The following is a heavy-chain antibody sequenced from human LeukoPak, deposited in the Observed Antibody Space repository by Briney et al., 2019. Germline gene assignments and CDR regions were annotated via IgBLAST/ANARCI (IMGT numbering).Heavy chain of an antibody. V-gene: IGHV3-21*01. CDR3: ARDYRTARTALNWFDP. CDR2: ISSSSSYI. D-gene: IGHD5-18*01. J-gene: IGHJ5*02. CDR1: GFTFSSYS. Sequence: GGSLRLSCAASGFTFSSYSMNWVRQAPGKGLEWVSSISSSSSYIYYADSVKGRFTISRNNAKNSLYLQMNSLRAEDTAVYYCARDYRTARTALNWFDPWGQGTLVTVSS.